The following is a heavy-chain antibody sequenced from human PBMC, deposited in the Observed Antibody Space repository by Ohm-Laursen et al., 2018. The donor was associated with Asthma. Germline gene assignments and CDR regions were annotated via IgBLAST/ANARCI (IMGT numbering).Heavy chain of an antibody. D-gene: IGHD3-3*01. J-gene: IGHJ4*02. CDR2: INHSGST. CDR3: ARDYDFWSGYYDY. Sequence: LRLSCAASGFTFGDYAISWIRQPPGKGLEWIGEINHSGSTNYNPSLKSRVTISVDTSKNQFSLKLSSVTAADTAVYYCARDYDFWSGYYDYWGQGTLVTVSS. V-gene: IGHV4-34*01. CDR1: GFTFGDYA.